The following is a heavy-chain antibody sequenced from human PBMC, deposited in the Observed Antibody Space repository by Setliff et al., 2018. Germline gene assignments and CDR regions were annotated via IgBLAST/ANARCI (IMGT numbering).Heavy chain of an antibody. CDR3: AKYSRVGANTFFDY. D-gene: IGHD1-26*01. V-gene: IGHV3-48*04. CDR2: ISTSGSTI. CDR1: GFTFSNYG. Sequence: HPGGSLRLSCAASGFTFSNYGMTWVRQAPGKGLEWISYISTSGSTIYYADSVKGRFAISRDNSKNTLHFQMNCLRAEETAVYYSAKYSRVGANTFFDYWGQGTLVTVSS. J-gene: IGHJ4*02.